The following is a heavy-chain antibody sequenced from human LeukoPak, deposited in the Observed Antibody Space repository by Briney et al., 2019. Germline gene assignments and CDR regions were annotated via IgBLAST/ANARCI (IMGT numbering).Heavy chain of an antibody. J-gene: IGHJ4*02. D-gene: IGHD3-22*01. CDR1: GFTFSNYW. Sequence: GGSLRLSCAASGFTFSNYWMTWVRQAPGKGLEWVANIKQDGSEKYYVDSVKGRFTTSRDNAKNSLYLQMTSLRAEDTAVYYCARDYDTSGYAIFDYWGQGTPVTVSS. CDR3: ARDYDTSGYAIFDY. V-gene: IGHV3-7*01. CDR2: IKQDGSEK.